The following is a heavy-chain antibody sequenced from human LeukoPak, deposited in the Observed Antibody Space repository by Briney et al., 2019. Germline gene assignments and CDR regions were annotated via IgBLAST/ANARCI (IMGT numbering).Heavy chain of an antibody. CDR2: ISGSGGST. J-gene: IGHJ3*02. D-gene: IGHD1-26*01. Sequence: GGSLRLSCAASGFIFTNYFMSWVRQAPGKGLGWVSAISGSGGSTYYADSVKGRFTISRDNSKNTLHLQMNSLRAEDTAVYYCAKLRWELPQYDAFDIWGQGTMVTVSS. V-gene: IGHV3-23*01. CDR1: GFIFTNYF. CDR3: AKLRWELPQYDAFDI.